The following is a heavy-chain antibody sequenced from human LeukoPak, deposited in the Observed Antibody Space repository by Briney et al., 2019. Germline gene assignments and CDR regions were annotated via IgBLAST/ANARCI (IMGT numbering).Heavy chain of an antibody. CDR1: GYSISSGYY. J-gene: IGHJ4*02. CDR2: IYHSGST. Sequence: SETLSLTCTVSGYSISSGYYWGWIRQPPGKGLEWIGSIYHSGSTYYNTSLKSRVTISVDTSKNQFSLKLSSVTAADTAVYYCARINSRGSYVFDYWGQGTLVTVSS. D-gene: IGHD1-26*01. V-gene: IGHV4-38-2*02. CDR3: ARINSRGSYVFDY.